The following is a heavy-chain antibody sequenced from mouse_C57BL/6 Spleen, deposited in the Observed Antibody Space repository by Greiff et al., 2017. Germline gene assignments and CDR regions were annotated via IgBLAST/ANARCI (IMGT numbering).Heavy chain of an antibody. CDR1: GYTFTDYE. D-gene: IGHD1-1*01. CDR2: IDPETGGT. Sequence: VQLQQSGAELVRPGASVTLSCKASGYTFTDYEMHWVKQTPVHGLEWIGAIDPETGGTAYNQKFKGKAILTADKSSSTAYMELRSLTSEDSAVYYCTRSFYYGSSSPFAYWGQGTLVTVSA. J-gene: IGHJ3*01. CDR3: TRSFYYGSSSPFAY. V-gene: IGHV1-15*01.